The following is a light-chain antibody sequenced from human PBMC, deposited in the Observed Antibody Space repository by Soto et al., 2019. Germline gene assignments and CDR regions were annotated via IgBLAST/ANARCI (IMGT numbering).Light chain of an antibody. CDR3: QQYGYYPIT. Sequence: EIVLTQSPGTLSLSPGERATLSCRAIQSVSSSHLAWYQHKPGQAPRLLIYAASSRATGSPERFSGGGSGTDFTLTISRLEPEDFEVYYCQQYGYYPITFGQGTRLEIK. V-gene: IGKV3-20*01. CDR2: AAS. CDR1: QSVSSSH. J-gene: IGKJ5*01.